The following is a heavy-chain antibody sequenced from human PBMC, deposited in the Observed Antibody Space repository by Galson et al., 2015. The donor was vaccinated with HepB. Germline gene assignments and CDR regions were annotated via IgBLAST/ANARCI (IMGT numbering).Heavy chain of an antibody. D-gene: IGHD3-22*01. CDR3: VSEYYYDSSGYYSPFY. J-gene: IGHJ4*02. CDR2: IYSGGST. CDR1: GFTVSSNY. Sequence: SLRLSCAASGFTVSSNYMSWVRQAPGKGLEWVSVIYSGGSTYYADSVKGRFTISRDNSKNTLYLQMNSLRAEDTAVYYCVSEYYYDSSGYYSPFYWGQGTLVTVSS. V-gene: IGHV3-66*01.